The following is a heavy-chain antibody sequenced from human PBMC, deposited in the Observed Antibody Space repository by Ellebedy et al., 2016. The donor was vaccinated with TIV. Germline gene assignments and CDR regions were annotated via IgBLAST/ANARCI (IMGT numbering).Heavy chain of an antibody. J-gene: IGHJ3*02. CDR2: ISSSGINI. CDR3: VRDSRWDPVYAFDI. CDR1: GFTVSDYY. V-gene: IGHV3-11*01. Sequence: GESLKISCAGSGFTVSDYYMSWVRQAPGKGLEWLSYISSSGINIYYADSVKGRFTVARDNANNSLYLQMNSLRGDDTAVYFCVRDSRWDPVYAFDIWGQGTMVTVSS. D-gene: IGHD1-26*01.